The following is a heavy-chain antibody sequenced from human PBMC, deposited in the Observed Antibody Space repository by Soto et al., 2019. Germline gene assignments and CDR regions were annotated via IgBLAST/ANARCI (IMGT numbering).Heavy chain of an antibody. CDR1: GGGNLRDYR. V-gene: IGHV1-69*06. Sequence: QVQLVQSGAEVKEPGSSVKVSCKASGGGNLRDYRTTWVRRAPGQGLEWMGGIIPKLGSANYAQNFQGRGTVTADKSTNTVNRKLGSRRSDDTAVYYGGRGVDAKISGAVYGGQGPPAPVPP. CDR2: IIPKLGSA. D-gene: IGHD3-10*01. J-gene: IGHJ4*02. CDR3: GRGVDAKISGAVY.